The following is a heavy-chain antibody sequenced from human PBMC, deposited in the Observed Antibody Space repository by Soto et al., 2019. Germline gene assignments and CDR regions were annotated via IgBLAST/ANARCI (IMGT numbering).Heavy chain of an antibody. CDR2: IFWDDDK. CDR3: AHRSRGYAYYFDQ. D-gene: IGHD5-12*01. CDR1: GFSLTTRGVA. V-gene: IGHV2-5*02. J-gene: IGHJ4*02. Sequence: QITLKESGPALVRPTQTLTLTCSFSGFSLTTRGVAVGWIRQPPGKALEWLALIFWDDDKWYSTSLRSRLNITEDTTKIQVVLTMTNMDPVDTATYYCAHRSRGYAYYFDQWGQGPLVTVSS.